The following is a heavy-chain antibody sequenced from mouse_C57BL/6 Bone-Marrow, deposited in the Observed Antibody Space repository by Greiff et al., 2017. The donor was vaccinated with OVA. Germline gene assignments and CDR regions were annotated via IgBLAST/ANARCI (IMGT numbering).Heavy chain of an antibody. CDR1: GFNIKDYY. CDR2: IDPEDGDT. V-gene: IGHV14-2*01. J-gene: IGHJ3*01. D-gene: IGHD1-1*01. Sequence: EVQLQQSGAELVKPGASVKLSCTASGFNIKDYYMHWVKQRTEQGLEWIGRIDPEDGDTKYAPKFQGKATITADTSSNTAYLQLGSLTSEDTAVYYCARNYGSSYPFAYWGQGTLVTVSA. CDR3: ARNYGSSYPFAY.